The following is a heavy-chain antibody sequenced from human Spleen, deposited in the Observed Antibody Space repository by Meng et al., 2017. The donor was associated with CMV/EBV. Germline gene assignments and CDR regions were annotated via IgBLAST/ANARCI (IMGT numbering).Heavy chain of an antibody. CDR3: ARGPSDY. V-gene: IGHV1-8*01. CDR1: GYTFTSYD. Sequence: ASVKVSCKASGYTFTSYDINWVRQAAGQGLEWMGWMNPNSGNTGSAQRFQDRVTITRNTSISTAYMELSSLRSEDTAVYYCARGPSDYWGQGTLVTVSS. J-gene: IGHJ4*02. CDR2: MNPNSGNT.